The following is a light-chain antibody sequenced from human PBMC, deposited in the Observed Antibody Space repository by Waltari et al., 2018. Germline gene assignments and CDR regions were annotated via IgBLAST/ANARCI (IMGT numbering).Light chain of an antibody. CDR2: DAS. CDR3: QQTNKSPPT. V-gene: IGKV1-39*01. CDR1: HYIANF. Sequence: DVLVTQAPSSLSASVGDRVTIPCRASHYIANFLNQYQHMPGKAPRLLIHDASTVHPGVSPICSGSTSGTDFILTSDMLHPEDFATYCCQQTNKSPPTFGPGTKVDV. J-gene: IGKJ3*01.